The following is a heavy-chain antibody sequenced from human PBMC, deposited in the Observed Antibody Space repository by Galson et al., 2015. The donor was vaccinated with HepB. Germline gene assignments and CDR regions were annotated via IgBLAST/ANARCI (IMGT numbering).Heavy chain of an antibody. Sequence: SVKVSCKVSGFSLTELSMHWVRQAPKKGLEWVGCFDPADGETYYAQKFQGRLTMTVDTSTDTAAMELSSLMSEDTAVYYCTTGSEHAETFGAFDDWGQGTLLTVSS. CDR2: FDPADGET. D-gene: IGHD1-14*01. V-gene: IGHV1-24*01. CDR1: GFSLTELS. CDR3: TTGSEHAETFGAFDD. J-gene: IGHJ4*02.